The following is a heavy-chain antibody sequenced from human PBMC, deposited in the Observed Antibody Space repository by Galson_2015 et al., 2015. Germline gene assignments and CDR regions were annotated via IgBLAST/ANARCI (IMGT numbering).Heavy chain of an antibody. CDR3: AHRHLLDYGDYHSNWFDP. J-gene: IGHJ5*02. CDR2: IYWNDDK. D-gene: IGHD4-17*01. Sequence: PALVKPTQTLTLTCTFSGFSLSTSGVGVGWIRQPPGKALEWLALIYWNDDKRYSPSLKSRLTITKDTSKNQVVLTMTNMDPVDTATYYCAHRHLLDYGDYHSNWFDPWGQGTLVTVSS. V-gene: IGHV2-5*01. CDR1: GFSLSTSGVG.